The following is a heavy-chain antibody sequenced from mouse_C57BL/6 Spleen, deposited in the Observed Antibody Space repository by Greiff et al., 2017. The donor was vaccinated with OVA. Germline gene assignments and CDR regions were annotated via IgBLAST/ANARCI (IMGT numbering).Heavy chain of an antibody. J-gene: IGHJ4*01. D-gene: IGHD1-1*01. CDR1: GYTFTSYW. V-gene: IGHV1-69*01. CDR3: ATVDYGSSYAMDY. Sequence: QVQLKQPGAELVMPGASVKLSCKASGYTFTSYWMHWVKQRPGQGLEWIGEIDPSDSYTNYNQKFKGKSTLTVDKSSSTAYMQLSSLTSEDSAVYYCATVDYGSSYAMDYWGQGTSVTVSS. CDR2: IDPSDSYT.